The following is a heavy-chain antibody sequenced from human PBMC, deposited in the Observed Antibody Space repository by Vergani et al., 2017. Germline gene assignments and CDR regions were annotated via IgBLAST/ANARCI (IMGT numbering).Heavy chain of an antibody. V-gene: IGHV3-49*04. CDR1: GFTFDDCS. J-gene: IGHJ6*03. D-gene: IGHD1-26*01. CDR3: TRVPGVQVGATSHYYYYYYMDV. CDR2: IRSKAYGGTT. Sequence: EVQLVESGGGLVQPGRSLRLSCTASGFTFDDCSMSWVRQAPGKGLEWVSFIRSKAYGGTTEYAASVKGRFTISRDDSKSIAYLQMNSLKTEDTAVYYCTRVPGVQVGATSHYYYYYYMDVWGKGTTVTVSS.